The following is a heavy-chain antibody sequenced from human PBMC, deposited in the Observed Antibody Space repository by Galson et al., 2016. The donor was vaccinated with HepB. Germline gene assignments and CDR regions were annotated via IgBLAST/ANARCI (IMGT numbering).Heavy chain of an antibody. CDR1: GYTFTGHY. Sequence: SVKVSCKASGYTFTGHYMHWVRQAPGQGLEWMGWINPNSGGTNYAQTFQGWVTMTRDTSISTAYMELSRLRSDDTAVYYCARDGDICSGGSCYHMYDYWGQGTLVTVSS. D-gene: IGHD2-15*01. CDR2: INPNSGGT. J-gene: IGHJ4*02. CDR3: ARDGDICSGGSCYHMYDY. V-gene: IGHV1-2*04.